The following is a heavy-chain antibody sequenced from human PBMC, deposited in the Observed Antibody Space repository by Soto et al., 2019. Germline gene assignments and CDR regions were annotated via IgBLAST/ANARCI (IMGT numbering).Heavy chain of an antibody. J-gene: IGHJ4*02. D-gene: IGHD6-19*01. CDR3: ARGIIVGGWYPYYFDY. CDR1: GYTFITYA. CDR2: INAGSGNT. V-gene: IGHV1-3*01. Sequence: ASVKVSCKASGYTFITYAMHWVRQAPGQRLEWMGWINAGSGNTKYSQKFQGRVSITRDTSASTAYMELSSLRSEDTAVYYCARGIIVGGWYPYYFDYWGQGTLVTVSS.